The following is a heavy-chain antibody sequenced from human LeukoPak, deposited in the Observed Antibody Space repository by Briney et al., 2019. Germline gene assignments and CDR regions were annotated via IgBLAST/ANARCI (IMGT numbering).Heavy chain of an antibody. J-gene: IGHJ4*02. CDR2: INPNSGGT. V-gene: IGHV1-2*06. CDR1: GYTFTGYY. Sequence: ASVKVSCKASGYTFTGYYMHWVRQAPGQGLEWMRRINPNSGGTNYAQKFQGRVTMTRDTSISTAYMELSRLRSDDTAVYYCAYDDFWSGYCLFCYWGQGTLVTVSS. D-gene: IGHD3-3*01. CDR3: AYDDFWSGYCLFCY.